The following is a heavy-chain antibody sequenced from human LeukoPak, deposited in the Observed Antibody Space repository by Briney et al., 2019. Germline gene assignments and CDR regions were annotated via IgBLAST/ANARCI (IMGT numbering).Heavy chain of an antibody. J-gene: IGHJ6*02. CDR1: GYTFTSYD. CDR3: ARGGWFGDYYYYGMDV. CDR2: MNPNSGNT. V-gene: IGHV1-8*01. D-gene: IGHD3-10*01. Sequence: ASVKVSCKASGYTFTSYDINWVRQATGQELEWMGWMNPNSGNTGYAQKFQGRVTMTRNTSISTAYMELSSLRSEDTAVYYCARGGWFGDYYYYGMDVWGQGTTVTVSS.